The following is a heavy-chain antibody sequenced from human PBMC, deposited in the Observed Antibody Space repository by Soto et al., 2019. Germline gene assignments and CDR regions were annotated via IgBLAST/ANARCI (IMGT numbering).Heavy chain of an antibody. J-gene: IGHJ4*02. CDR1: GYTFTCYY. D-gene: IGHD2-15*01. CDR3: ARVGRAYCSGGSCYDY. V-gene: IGHV1-2*02. Sequence: GXSVKVSFKASGYTFTCYYMHWVRQAPGQGLEWMGWINPNSGGTNYAQKFQGRVTMTRDTSISTAYMELSRLRSDDTAVYYCARVGRAYCSGGSCYDYWGQGTLVTVSS. CDR2: INPNSGGT.